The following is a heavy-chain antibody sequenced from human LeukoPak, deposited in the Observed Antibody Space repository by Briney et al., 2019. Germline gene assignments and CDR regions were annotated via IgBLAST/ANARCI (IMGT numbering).Heavy chain of an antibody. CDR1: GFTFSSYA. Sequence: GGSLRLSCAASGFTFSSYAMSWVRQAPGKGLEWVSAITGSGGNTEYADSVKGRFTISRDNSKNTLFLQMNSLRAEDTAVYYCARGLFVLEDYWGQGTLVTVSS. CDR3: ARGLFVLEDY. V-gene: IGHV3-23*01. D-gene: IGHD1-1*01. J-gene: IGHJ4*02. CDR2: ITGSGGNT.